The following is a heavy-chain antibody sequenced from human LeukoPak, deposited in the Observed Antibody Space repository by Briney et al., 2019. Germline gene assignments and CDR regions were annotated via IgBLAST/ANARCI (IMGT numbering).Heavy chain of an antibody. D-gene: IGHD3-9*01. J-gene: IGHJ4*02. CDR2: IYYSGST. CDR1: GGSISSGGYY. V-gene: IGHV4-31*03. Sequence: SETLSLTCTVSGGSISSGGYYWSWIRQHPGKGLEWIVYIYYSGSTYYNPSLKSRVIISVNTSKNQFSLKLSSVTAADTAVYYCARANRGGILTGYSIDYWGQGTLVTVSS. CDR3: ARANRGGILTGYSIDY.